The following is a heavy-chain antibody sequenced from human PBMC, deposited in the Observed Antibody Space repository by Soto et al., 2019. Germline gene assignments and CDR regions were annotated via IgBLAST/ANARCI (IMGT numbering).Heavy chain of an antibody. Sequence: QVQLVQSGAEVKKPGSSVNVSCKASGGTFSSYAISWVRQAPGQGLEWMGGIIPIFGTANYAQKFQGRVTITADKSTSTAEMELSSLRSEDTAVYYCAGWIQLWPHAFDYWGQGTLVTVSS. V-gene: IGHV1-69*06. D-gene: IGHD5-18*01. CDR2: IIPIFGTA. J-gene: IGHJ4*02. CDR3: AGWIQLWPHAFDY. CDR1: GGTFSSYA.